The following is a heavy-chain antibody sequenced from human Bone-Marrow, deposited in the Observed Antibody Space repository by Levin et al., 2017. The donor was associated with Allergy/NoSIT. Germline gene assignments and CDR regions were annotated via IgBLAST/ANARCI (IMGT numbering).Heavy chain of an antibody. V-gene: IGHV4-4*07. CDR3: ARVGARYDILTGRGAFDF. Sequence: SQTLSLTCTVSGNSITDYYWTWIRQPAGEGLEWIGRLDTNTYTNYNPSLKSRVTMSVDTSKNQFSLKMTSVTAADTGVYYCARVGARYDILTGRGAFDFWGQGKMVTVSS. CDR2: LDTNTYT. D-gene: IGHD3-9*01. J-gene: IGHJ3*01. CDR1: GNSITDYY.